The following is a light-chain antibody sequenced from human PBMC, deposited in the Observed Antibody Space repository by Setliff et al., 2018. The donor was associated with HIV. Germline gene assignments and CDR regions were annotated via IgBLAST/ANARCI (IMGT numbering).Light chain of an antibody. CDR3: CSYVNSATCV. V-gene: IGLV2-11*01. CDR2: NVN. J-gene: IGLJ1*01. CDR1: STDVGSYDY. Sequence: QSALIQPPSVSGSPGQSVTISCTETSTDVGSYDYVSWCQRHPGTVPRPMIYNVNTRPSGVPDRFSGSKSGNTASMTFAGLQAEDEADYLCCSYVNSATCVFGTGTKVTVL.